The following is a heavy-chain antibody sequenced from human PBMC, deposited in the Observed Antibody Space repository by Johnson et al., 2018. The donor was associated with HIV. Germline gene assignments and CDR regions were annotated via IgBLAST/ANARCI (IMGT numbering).Heavy chain of an antibody. CDR3: TRQADI. J-gene: IGHJ3*02. CDR2: IRSKANSYAT. Sequence: VQLVESGGGLVQPGGSLRLSCAASGFSVSSKYMTWVRQAPGKGLEWVGRIRSKANSYATAYAASVKGRFTISRDDSKNTAYLQMNSRKTEDTAVYYCTRQADIWGQGTMVTVSS. CDR1: GFSVSSKY. V-gene: IGHV3-73*01.